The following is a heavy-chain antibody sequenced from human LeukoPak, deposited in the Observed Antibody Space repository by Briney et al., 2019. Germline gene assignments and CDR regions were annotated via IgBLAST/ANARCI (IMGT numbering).Heavy chain of an antibody. J-gene: IGHJ6*03. CDR2: IYYSGST. CDR1: GGSISSSSYY. CDR3: ARRRQGYSSSWYDYYYYMDV. D-gene: IGHD6-13*01. V-gene: IGHV4-39*07. Sequence: SQTLSLTCTVSGGSISSSSYYWGWIRQPPGKGLEWIGSIYYSGSTNYNPSLKSRVTISVDTSKNQFSLKLSSVTAADTAVYYCARRRQGYSSSWYDYYYYMDVWGKGTTVTISS.